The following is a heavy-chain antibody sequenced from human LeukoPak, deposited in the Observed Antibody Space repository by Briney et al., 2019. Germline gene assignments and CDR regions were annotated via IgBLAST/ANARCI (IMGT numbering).Heavy chain of an antibody. J-gene: IGHJ4*02. CDR3: ASSGSYRFDY. V-gene: IGHV3-48*02. CDR2: ITASGTAM. Sequence: GGSLRLSCAASGFTFSNYNMNWVRQAPGKGLEWVSHITASGTAMFYADSAKGRFTISRDNAKNSLYLQMNSLRDEDTAVYYCASSGSYRFDYWGQGTLVTVSS. CDR1: GFTFSNYN. D-gene: IGHD1-26*01.